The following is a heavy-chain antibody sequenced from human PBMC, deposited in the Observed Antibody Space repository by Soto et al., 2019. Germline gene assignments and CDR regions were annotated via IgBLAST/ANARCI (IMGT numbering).Heavy chain of an antibody. D-gene: IGHD6-6*01. CDR2: SIPIFGTA. V-gene: IGHV1-69*01. CDR1: GGTFSSYA. CDR3: ARSGRYSSSLLPVSYYYYYYGMDV. Sequence: QVQLVQSGAEVKKPGSSVKVSCKASGGTFSSYAISWVRQAPGQGLEWMGGSIPIFGTANYAQKLQGRVTITANETTSTAYMELSSLRSEDTAVYYCARSGRYSSSLLPVSYYYYYYGMDVWGQGTTVTVSS. J-gene: IGHJ6*02.